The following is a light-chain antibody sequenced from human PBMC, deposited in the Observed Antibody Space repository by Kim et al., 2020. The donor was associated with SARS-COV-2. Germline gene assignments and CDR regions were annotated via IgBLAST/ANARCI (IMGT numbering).Light chain of an antibody. V-gene: IGLV1-47*01. J-gene: IGLJ1*01. CDR2: RNN. CDR1: SSNSASNF. Sequence: RVTISSSGSSSNSASNFVYWCQQLPGTAPKLLIYRNNQRPSGVPDRFSGSKSGTSASLAISGLRSEDEADYYCASWDDSLSVPYVFGTGTKVTVL. CDR3: ASWDDSLSVPYV.